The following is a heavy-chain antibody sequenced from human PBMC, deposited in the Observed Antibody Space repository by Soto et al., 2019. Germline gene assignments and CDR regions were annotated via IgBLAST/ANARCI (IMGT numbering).Heavy chain of an antibody. Sequence: GGSLRLSCAASGFTFSSYAMHWVRQAPGKGLEWVAVISYDGSNKYYADSVKGRFTISRDNSKNTLYLQMNSLRAEDTAVYYCARDPSLPSYDYVWDSPPYDSSGYYDYWGQGTLVTVSS. V-gene: IGHV3-30-3*01. CDR1: GFTFSSYA. CDR2: ISYDGSNK. J-gene: IGHJ4*02. D-gene: IGHD3-22*01. CDR3: ARDPSLPSYDYVWDSPPYDSSGYYDY.